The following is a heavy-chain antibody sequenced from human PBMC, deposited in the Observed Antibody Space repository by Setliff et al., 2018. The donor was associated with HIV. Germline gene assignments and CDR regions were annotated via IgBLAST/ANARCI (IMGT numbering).Heavy chain of an antibody. J-gene: IGHJ3*02. Sequence: SETLSLTCTVSGGSISSGNYYWSWIRQPAGKGLEWIGHISTSGRTNYNPSLMSRLTISVDTSMNQFSLKLSSVTAADTAVYYCARHSITLVVGVPERDDAFDIWGQGTMVTVSS. CDR1: GGSISSGNYY. CDR3: ARHSITLVVGVPERDDAFDI. V-gene: IGHV4-61*09. D-gene: IGHD3-22*01. CDR2: ISTSGRT.